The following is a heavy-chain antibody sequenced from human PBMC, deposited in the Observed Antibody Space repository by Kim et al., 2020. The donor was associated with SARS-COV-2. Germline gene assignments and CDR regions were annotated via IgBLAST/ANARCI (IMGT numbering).Heavy chain of an antibody. Sequence: GGSLRLSCTASGFTFGDYAMSWVRQAPGKGLEWVGFIRSKAYGGTTEYAASVKGRFTISRDDSKSIAYLQMNSLKTEDTAVYYCTRDLLSYYYDSSCYYVGDYWGQGTLVTVSS. J-gene: IGHJ4*02. CDR2: IRSKAYGGTT. D-gene: IGHD3-22*01. V-gene: IGHV3-49*04. CDR1: GFTFGDYA. CDR3: TRDLLSYYYDSSCYYVGDY.